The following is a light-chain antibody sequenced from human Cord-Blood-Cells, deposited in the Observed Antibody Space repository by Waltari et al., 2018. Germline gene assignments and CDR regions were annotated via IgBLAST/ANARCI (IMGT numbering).Light chain of an antibody. V-gene: IGKV3-20*01. CDR3: QQYGSSPYT. CDR1: QSVSSSY. J-gene: IGKJ2*01. CDR2: GSS. Sequence: EIVLTQSPGILSLSPGERATLSCRASQSVSSSYLAWYQQTPGQAPRLLIYGSSSRATGIPDRFSGSGSGTDFTLTISRLEPEDFAVYYCQQYGSSPYTFGQGTKLEIK.